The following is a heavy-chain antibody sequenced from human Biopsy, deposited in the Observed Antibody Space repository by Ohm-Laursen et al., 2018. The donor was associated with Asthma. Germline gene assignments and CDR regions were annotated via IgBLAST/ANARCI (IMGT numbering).Heavy chain of an antibody. CDR2: IYYMGST. Sequence: SDTLSLTCTVSGGSISGFYWSWIRQPPGKGLEWIANIYYMGSTYYNPSLKSRVTISLDMSMNHLSLKLNSVTAADTAVYSCARLRIESTSPYYFDYWGQGSLVTVSS. CDR1: GGSISGFY. D-gene: IGHD2/OR15-2a*01. CDR3: ARLRIESTSPYYFDY. V-gene: IGHV4-39*02. J-gene: IGHJ4*02.